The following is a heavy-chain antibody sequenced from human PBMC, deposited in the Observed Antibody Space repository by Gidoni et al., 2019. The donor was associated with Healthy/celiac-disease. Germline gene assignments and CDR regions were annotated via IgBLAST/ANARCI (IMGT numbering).Heavy chain of an antibody. V-gene: IGHV1-18*01. CDR3: ARVQKGLVGATRGDY. Sequence: QVQLVQSGAEVKKPGASVKVSCKASDYTFTSSGISWVRQAPGQGLEWMGWISAYNGNTNNAQKLQGIVTMTTDTSTSTAYMELRSLRSDDTAVYYCARVQKGLVGATRGDYWGQGTLVTVSS. J-gene: IGHJ4*02. D-gene: IGHD1-26*01. CDR1: DYTFTSSG. CDR2: ISAYNGNT.